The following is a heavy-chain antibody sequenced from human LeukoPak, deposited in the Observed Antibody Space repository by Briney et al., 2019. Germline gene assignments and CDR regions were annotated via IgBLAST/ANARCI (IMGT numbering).Heavy chain of an antibody. D-gene: IGHD5-18*01. CDR2: TSFDGRNK. Sequence: PGGSLRLSCAASGFTFNIYAMHWVRQAPGKGLEWVAVTSFDGRNKYYADSVRGLFTISRDNSKNTLYLQMNNLRAEDTAVYYCARDPDSGYSYGTPSGYGMDVWGKGTTVTVSS. CDR1: GFTFNIYA. V-gene: IGHV3-30*04. J-gene: IGHJ6*04. CDR3: ARDPDSGYSYGTPSGYGMDV.